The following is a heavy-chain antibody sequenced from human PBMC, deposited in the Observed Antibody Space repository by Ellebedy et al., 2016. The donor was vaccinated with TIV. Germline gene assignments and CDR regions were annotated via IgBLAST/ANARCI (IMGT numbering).Heavy chain of an antibody. CDR2: ISAYNGNT. J-gene: IGHJ3*02. Sequence: ASVKVSCXASSYTFTSYGISWVRQAPGQGLEWMGWISAYNGNTNYAQKLQGRVTMTTDTSTSTAYMELRSLRSDDTAVYYCARDLGYSSVSGAFDIWGQGTMVTVSS. CDR1: SYTFTSYG. D-gene: IGHD6-19*01. CDR3: ARDLGYSSVSGAFDI. V-gene: IGHV1-18*01.